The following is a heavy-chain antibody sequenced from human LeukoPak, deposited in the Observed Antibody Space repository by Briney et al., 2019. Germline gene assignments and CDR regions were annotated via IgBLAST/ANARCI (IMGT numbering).Heavy chain of an antibody. CDR3: AIIVVVPAAITQSYYYGMDV. D-gene: IGHD2-2*01. J-gene: IGHJ6*02. Sequence: AASVKVSCKASGYTFTSYGIGWVRQAPGQGLEWMGWISAYNGNTNYAQKLQGRVTMTTDTSTSTAYMELRSLRSDDTAVYYCAIIVVVPAAITQSYYYGMDVWGQGTTVTVSS. V-gene: IGHV1-18*01. CDR1: GYTFTSYG. CDR2: ISAYNGNT.